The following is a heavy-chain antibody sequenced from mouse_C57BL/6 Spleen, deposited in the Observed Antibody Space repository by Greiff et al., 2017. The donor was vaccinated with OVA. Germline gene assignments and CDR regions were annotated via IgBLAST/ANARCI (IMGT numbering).Heavy chain of an antibody. D-gene: IGHD5-2*01. CDR1: GYTFTSYW. CDR2: IDPNSGGT. J-gene: IGHJ3*01. V-gene: IGHV1-72*01. Sequence: QVQLKQPGAELVKPGASVKLSCKASGYTFTSYWMHWVKQRPGRGLEWIGRIDPNSGGTKYNEKFKSKATLTVDKPSSTAYMQLSSLTSEDSAVYYCAREDLLAPFAYWGQGTLVTVSA. CDR3: AREDLLAPFAY.